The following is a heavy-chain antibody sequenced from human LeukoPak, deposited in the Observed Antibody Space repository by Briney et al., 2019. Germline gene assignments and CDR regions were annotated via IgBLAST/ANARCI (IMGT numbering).Heavy chain of an antibody. Sequence: PSETLSLTCTVSGGSISSGGYYWSWIRQPPGKGLEWIGYIYYSGSTNYNPSLKSRVTISVDTSKNQFSLKLSSVTAADTAVYYCARHSRYRPIDAFDIWGQGTMVTVSS. CDR1: GGSISSGGYY. V-gene: IGHV4-61*08. CDR2: IYYSGST. CDR3: ARHSRYRPIDAFDI. D-gene: IGHD3-22*01. J-gene: IGHJ3*02.